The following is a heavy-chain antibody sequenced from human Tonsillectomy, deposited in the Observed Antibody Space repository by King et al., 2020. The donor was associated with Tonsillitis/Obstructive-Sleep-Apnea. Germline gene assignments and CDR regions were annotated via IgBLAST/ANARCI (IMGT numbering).Heavy chain of an antibody. Sequence: QLVQSGGGLFKPGGSLRLSCAASGFTFSSNTMIWVRQAPGKGLEWVSSISTSSTYIFYADSLRGRFTFSRDNARNSLYLKMNSLRAEETPVYYCARDSGTGGLEWLLGLNWFDPWGQGTLVTVSS. CDR3: ARDSGTGGLEWLLGLNWFDP. CDR2: ISTSSTYI. V-gene: IGHV3-21*01. CDR1: GFTFSSNT. J-gene: IGHJ5*02. D-gene: IGHD3-3*01.